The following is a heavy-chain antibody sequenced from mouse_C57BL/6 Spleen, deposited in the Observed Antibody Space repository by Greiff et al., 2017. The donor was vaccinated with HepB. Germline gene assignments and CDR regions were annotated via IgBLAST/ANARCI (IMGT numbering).Heavy chain of an antibody. CDR1: GYTFTSYW. CDR3: ARCLYDGYYWFAY. Sequence: QVQLQQSGTELVKPGASVKLSCKASGYTFTSYWMHWVKQRPGQGLEWIGNINPSNGGTNYNEKFKSKATLTVDKSSSTAYMQLSSLTSEDSAVYYCARCLYDGYYWFAYWGQGTLVTVSA. D-gene: IGHD2-3*01. V-gene: IGHV1-53*01. CDR2: INPSNGGT. J-gene: IGHJ3*01.